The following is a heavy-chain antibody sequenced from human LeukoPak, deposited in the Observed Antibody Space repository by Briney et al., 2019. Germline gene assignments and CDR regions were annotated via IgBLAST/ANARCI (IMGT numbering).Heavy chain of an antibody. J-gene: IGHJ3*01. CDR3: VKDIQLST. Sequence: GGSLRLSCAASGFTFSSYAMSWVRQAPGKGLEWVSLIGSSGGSTYYADSVKGRFTISRDNFNHTLSLQMNSLRVEDTAIYYCVKDIQLSTWGLGTMVTVSS. V-gene: IGHV3-23*01. CDR2: IGSSGGST. CDR1: GFTFSSYA. D-gene: IGHD5-24*01.